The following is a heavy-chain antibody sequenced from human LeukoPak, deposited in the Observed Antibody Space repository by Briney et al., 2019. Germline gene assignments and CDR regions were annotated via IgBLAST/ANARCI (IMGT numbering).Heavy chain of an antibody. Sequence: SETLSLTCTVSGGSISSSSYYWGWIRQPPGKGLEWIGGIYYSGSTYYNPSLKSRVTISVDTSKNQFSLKLSSVTAADTAVYYCARYGSGSYTYYFDYWGQGTLVTVSS. CDR1: GGSISSSSYY. V-gene: IGHV4-39*01. D-gene: IGHD3-10*01. CDR3: ARYGSGSYTYYFDY. CDR2: IYYSGST. J-gene: IGHJ4*02.